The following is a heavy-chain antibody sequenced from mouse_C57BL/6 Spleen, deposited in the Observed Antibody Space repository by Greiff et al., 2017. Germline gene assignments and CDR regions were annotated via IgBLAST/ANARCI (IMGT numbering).Heavy chain of an antibody. Sequence: QVQLQQPGAELVMPGASVKLSCKASGYTFTSYWMHWVKQRPGQGLEWIGEIDPSDSYTNYNQKFKGKSTLTVDKSSSTAYMQLSSLTSEDSAVYYCARKPYDYEDWTQYFDVWGTGTTVTVSS. J-gene: IGHJ1*03. CDR1: GYTFTSYW. D-gene: IGHD2-4*01. CDR2: IDPSDSYT. V-gene: IGHV1-69*01. CDR3: ARKPYDYEDWTQYFDV.